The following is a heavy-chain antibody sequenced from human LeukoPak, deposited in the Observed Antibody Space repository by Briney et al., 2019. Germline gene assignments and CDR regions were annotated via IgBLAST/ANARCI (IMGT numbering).Heavy chain of an antibody. CDR3: AKGSDLGYCSSTSCYRPYYFDY. CDR1: GFTFSSYA. Sequence: GGSLRLSCAASGFTFSSYAMSWVRQAPGKGLEWVSAISGSGGSTYYADSVKGRFTISRDNSKNTLYLQMNSLRAEDTAVYYCAKGSDLGYCSSTSCYRPYYFDYWGQGTLVTVSS. J-gene: IGHJ4*02. V-gene: IGHV3-23*01. D-gene: IGHD2-2*01. CDR2: ISGSGGST.